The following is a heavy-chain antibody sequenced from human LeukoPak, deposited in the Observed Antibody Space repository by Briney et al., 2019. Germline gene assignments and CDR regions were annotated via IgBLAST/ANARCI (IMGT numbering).Heavy chain of an antibody. D-gene: IGHD3-3*01. CDR2: INYSGNT. CDR3: GRVPSLVYADY. V-gene: IGHV4-39*01. J-gene: IGHJ4*02. Sequence: SETLSLTCIVSGGSISRNSYYWGWIRQPPGKGLEWIGGINYSGNTYYSPSLKSRVTISVDTSRNQFSLKLSSVTAADTAVYFCGRVPSLVYADYWGQGTLVTVSS. CDR1: GGSISRNSYY.